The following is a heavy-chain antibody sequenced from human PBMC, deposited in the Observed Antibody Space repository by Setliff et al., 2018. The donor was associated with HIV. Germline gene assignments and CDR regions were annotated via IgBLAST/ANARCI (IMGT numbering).Heavy chain of an antibody. CDR1: EFTFRNFG. V-gene: IGHV3-30*03. D-gene: IGHD6-19*01. J-gene: IGHJ4*02. Sequence: GGSLRLSCAASEFTFRNFGMHWVRQAPGKGLEWVAVISYDENNKEYADSVKGRFTISRDNAKNSLYLQMNSLRAEDTAVYYCARVIAYSSGWYGVGSFDYWGQGTLVTVS. CDR3: ARVIAYSSGWYGVGSFDY. CDR2: ISYDENNK.